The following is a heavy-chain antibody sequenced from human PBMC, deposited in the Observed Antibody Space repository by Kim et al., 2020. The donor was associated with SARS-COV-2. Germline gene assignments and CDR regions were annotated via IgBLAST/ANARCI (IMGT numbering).Heavy chain of an antibody. J-gene: IGHJ5*02. V-gene: IGHV3-23*01. CDR1: GFTFSSYA. CDR3: AKGDNIVVVPADWFDP. CDR2: ISGSGGST. Sequence: GGSLRLSCAASGFTFSSYAMSWVRQAPGKGLEWVSAISGSGGSTYYADSMKGRFTISRDNSKNTLYLQMNSLRAEDTAVYYCAKGDNIVVVPADWFDPWGQGTLVTVSS. D-gene: IGHD2-2*01.